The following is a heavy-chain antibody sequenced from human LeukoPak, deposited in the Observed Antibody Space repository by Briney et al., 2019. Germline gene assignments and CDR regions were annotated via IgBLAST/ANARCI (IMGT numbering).Heavy chain of an antibody. CDR2: ISGSGGST. Sequence: GGSLRLSCAASGFTFSSYAMSWVRHAPGKRLEWVSAISGSGGSTYYADSVKGRFTISRDNSKNTLYLQMNSLRAEDTAVYYCAKARLGSGWYISYWGQGTLVTVSS. CDR3: AKARLGSGWYISY. J-gene: IGHJ4*02. V-gene: IGHV3-23*01. CDR1: GFTFSSYA. D-gene: IGHD6-19*01.